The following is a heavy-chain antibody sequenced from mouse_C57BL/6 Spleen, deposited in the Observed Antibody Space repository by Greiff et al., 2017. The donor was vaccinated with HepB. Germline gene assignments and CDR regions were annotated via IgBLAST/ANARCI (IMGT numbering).Heavy chain of an antibody. J-gene: IGHJ4*01. D-gene: IGHD2-5*01. Sequence: QVHVKQPGAELVKPGASVKLSCKASGYTFTSYWMHWVKQRPGRGLEWIGRIDPNSGGTKYNEKFKSKATLTVDKPSSTAYMQLSSLTSEDSAVYYCARSHYSNYYYAMDFWGQGTSVTVSS. V-gene: IGHV1-72*01. CDR2: IDPNSGGT. CDR1: GYTFTSYW. CDR3: ARSHYSNYYYAMDF.